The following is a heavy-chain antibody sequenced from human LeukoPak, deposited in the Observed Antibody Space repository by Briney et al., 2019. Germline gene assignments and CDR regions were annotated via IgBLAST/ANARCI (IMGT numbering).Heavy chain of an antibody. CDR2: ISGSGGSI. Sequence: GGSLRLSCAASGFTFSSYAMSWVRQAPGKGLEWVSAISGSGGSIYYADSVKGRFTFSRDNSKNTLYLQMNSLRAEDTAVYYCVRTVATVGVSKPLDYWGQGALVIVSS. CDR3: VRTVATVGVSKPLDY. CDR1: GFTFSSYA. J-gene: IGHJ4*02. V-gene: IGHV3-23*01. D-gene: IGHD4-23*01.